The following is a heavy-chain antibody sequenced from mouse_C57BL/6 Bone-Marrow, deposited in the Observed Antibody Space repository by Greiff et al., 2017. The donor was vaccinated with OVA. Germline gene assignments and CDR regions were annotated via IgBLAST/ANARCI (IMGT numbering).Heavy chain of an antibody. J-gene: IGHJ3*01. D-gene: IGHD2-14*01. CDR1: GFTFSSYG. CDR3: ARRVRFAY. CDR2: ISSGGSYN. V-gene: IGHV5-6*02. Sequence: EVNVVESGGDLVKPGGSLKLSCAASGFTFSSYGMSWVRQTPDKRLEWVATISSGGSYNDYPDSVKGRCTISRDNAKNALYLQMSSLKSEDTAMYYGARRVRFAYWGQGNLVTVAA.